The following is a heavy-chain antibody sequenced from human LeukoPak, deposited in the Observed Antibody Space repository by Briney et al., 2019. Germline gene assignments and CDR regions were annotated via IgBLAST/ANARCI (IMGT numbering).Heavy chain of an antibody. CDR1: GGSISSSSYY. V-gene: IGHV4-39*07. D-gene: IGHD1-1*01. CDR2: IYYSGTT. J-gene: IGHJ4*02. CDR3: VRDNDQLGLDPFDY. Sequence: SETLSLTCTVSGGSISSSSYYWGWIRQSPGTGLEWIGSIYYSGTTYYNPSLKSRVTISIDTSKNQFSLKLSSVTAADTAMYYCVRDNDQLGLDPFDYWGQGTLVTVSS.